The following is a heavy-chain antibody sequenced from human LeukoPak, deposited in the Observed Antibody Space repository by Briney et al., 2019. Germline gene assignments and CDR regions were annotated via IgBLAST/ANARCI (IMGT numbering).Heavy chain of an antibody. V-gene: IGHV4-39*07. J-gene: IGHJ2*01. CDR1: GGSISSSSYY. Sequence: SETLSLTCTVSGGSISSSSYYWGWIRQPPGKGLEWIGSIYYSGSTYYNPSLKSRVTISVDTSKNQFSLKLSSVTAADTAVYYCARVNWYFDLWGRGTLVTVSS. CDR2: IYYSGST. CDR3: ARVNWYFDL.